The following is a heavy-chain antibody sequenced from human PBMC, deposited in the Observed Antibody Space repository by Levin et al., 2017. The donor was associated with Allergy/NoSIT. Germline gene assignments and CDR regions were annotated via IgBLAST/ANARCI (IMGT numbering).Heavy chain of an antibody. CDR1: GFTFSSYS. CDR3: ARVLGSGSYYRSFDY. V-gene: IGHV3-21*01. J-gene: IGHJ4*02. CDR2: ISSSSSYI. D-gene: IGHD3-10*01. Sequence: GGSLRLSCAASGFTFSSYSMNWVRQAPGKGLEWVSSISSSSSYIYYADSVKGRFTISRDNAKNSLYLQMNSLRAEDTAVYYCARVLGSGSYYRSFDYWGQGTLVTVSS.